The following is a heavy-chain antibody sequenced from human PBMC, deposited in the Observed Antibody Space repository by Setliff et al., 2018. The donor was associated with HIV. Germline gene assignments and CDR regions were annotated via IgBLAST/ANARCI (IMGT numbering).Heavy chain of an antibody. D-gene: IGHD6-19*01. CDR2: INAGDDNT. Sequence: GAAVKVSCKAFGYTFSTNAIHWVRQAPGQRLEWMGYINAGDDNTRYSEKFQGRVTITRDTSANTAYMELSSLRSEDTAVYYCARGSCSGCYLSDYWGLGTLVTVSS. CDR3: ARGSCSGCYLSDY. CDR1: GYTFSTNA. V-gene: IGHV1-3*01. J-gene: IGHJ4*02.